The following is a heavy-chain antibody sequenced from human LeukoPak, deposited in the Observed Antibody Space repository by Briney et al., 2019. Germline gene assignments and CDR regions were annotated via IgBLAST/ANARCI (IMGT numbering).Heavy chain of an antibody. CDR1: GFTFSSYW. CDR3: AKGRYYDSRGYYSLDYFDY. Sequence: GGSLRLSCAASGFTFSSYWMHWVRQAPGKGLVWVSRINSDGSSTTYADSVKGRFTISRDNAKNTLYLHMNSLRAEDTAVYYCAKGRYYDSRGYYSLDYFDYWGQGTLVTVSS. J-gene: IGHJ4*02. V-gene: IGHV3-74*01. D-gene: IGHD3-22*01. CDR2: INSDGSST.